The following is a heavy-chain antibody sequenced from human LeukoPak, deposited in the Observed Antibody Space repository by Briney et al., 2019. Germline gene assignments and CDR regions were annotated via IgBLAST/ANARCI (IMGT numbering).Heavy chain of an antibody. CDR3: AKNRGHCVDGVCHNYYCMDV. V-gene: IGHV3-23*01. J-gene: IGHJ6*03. CDR2: VSGSAGRT. D-gene: IGHD2-8*02. Sequence: GGSLRLSCAASGFTFSSYAMTWVRQAPGKGLEWVSTVSGSAGRTNYADSVKGRFTISRDNLKNTLYLQMNGLRAEDTAVYYCAKNRGHCVDGVCHNYYCMDVWGRGTTVTVSS. CDR1: GFTFSSYA.